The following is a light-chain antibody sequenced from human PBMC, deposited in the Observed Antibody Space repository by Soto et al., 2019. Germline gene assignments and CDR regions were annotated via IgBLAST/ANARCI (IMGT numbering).Light chain of an antibody. CDR1: SSDVGAYNY. CDR2: DVF. Sequence: QSALTQPASVSGSPGQSITISCTATSSDVGAYNYVSWYQQHPGKAPKVVIYDVFNRPSGVSNRFSGSKSGNTDSLTISGLQAEDEADYYCSSYTTTYAVLFGGGTKLTVL. V-gene: IGLV2-14*01. J-gene: IGLJ2*01. CDR3: SSYTTTYAVL.